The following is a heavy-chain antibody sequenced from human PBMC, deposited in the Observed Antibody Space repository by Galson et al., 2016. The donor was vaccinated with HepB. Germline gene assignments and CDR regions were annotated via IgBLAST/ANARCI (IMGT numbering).Heavy chain of an antibody. CDR1: GGSSSGYY. Sequence: SETLSLTYAVYGGSSSGYYWSWIRQSPGKGLEWLGDVNQSGRTNYNPSPRSRVTISLDTSKNQFPLKVRSVTAADTAVYYWSRGHSGVVIVYHYYSMDVWGRGTTVIVSS. J-gene: IGHJ6*02. CDR2: VNQSGRT. D-gene: IGHD3-3*01. CDR3: SRGHSGVVIVYHYYSMDV. V-gene: IGHV4-34*01.